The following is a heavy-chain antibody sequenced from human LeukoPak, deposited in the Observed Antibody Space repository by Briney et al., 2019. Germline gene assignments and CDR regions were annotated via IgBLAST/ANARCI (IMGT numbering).Heavy chain of an antibody. D-gene: IGHD2-21*02. CDR2: IYYSGST. CDR1: SDSIYSSNYY. CDR3: ARAAYCGGDCCLFDY. J-gene: IGHJ4*02. Sequence: PSETLSLTCTVSSDSIYSSNYYWGWIRQPPGKGLEWIGSIYYSGSTYYNSSLKSRVTISVDTSKNQFSLKLSSLTAADTAVYYCARAAYCGGDCCLFDYWGQGTLVTVFS. V-gene: IGHV4-39*01.